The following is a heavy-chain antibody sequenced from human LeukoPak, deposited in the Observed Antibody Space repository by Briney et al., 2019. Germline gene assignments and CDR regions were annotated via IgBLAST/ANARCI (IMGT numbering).Heavy chain of an antibody. CDR2: ITISGHTK. CDR3: ARGDPHADL. Sequence: GGSPRLSCAASGFDLSTYEMNWVRQAPGKGLEWIADITISGHTKNYADSVKGRFTISRDNARTSLYLQMNSLRVEDTGVYYCARGDPHADLWGQGTLVTVSS. CDR1: GFDLSTYE. V-gene: IGHV3-48*03. J-gene: IGHJ5*02.